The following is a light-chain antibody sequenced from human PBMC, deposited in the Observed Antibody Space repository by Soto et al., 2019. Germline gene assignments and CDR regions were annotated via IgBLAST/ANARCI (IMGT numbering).Light chain of an antibody. V-gene: IGKV1-12*01. CDR2: AAY. CDR1: QDIDSW. CDR3: QQGSSFPWT. Sequence: DIQMTQSPSSVSASVGDRVTITCRASQDIDSWLAWHQQKPGKAPKLLIYAAYSLQSGVPSRFSGSGSGTDFTFTISSLQPEDVAAYDCQQGSSFPWTFGQGTKVEIK. J-gene: IGKJ1*01.